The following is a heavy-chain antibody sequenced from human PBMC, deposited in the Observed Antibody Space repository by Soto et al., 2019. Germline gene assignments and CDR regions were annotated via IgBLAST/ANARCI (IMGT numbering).Heavy chain of an antibody. D-gene: IGHD3-22*01. V-gene: IGHV1-69*13. CDR2: IIPIFGTA. J-gene: IGHJ4*02. CDR1: GGTFSSYA. CDR3: ATSRGSGYYDSSGYYYIDRCPGY. Sequence: ASVKVSCKASGGTFSSYAISWVRQAPGQGLEWLGGIIPIFGTANYAQKFQGRVTITADESTSTAYMELGSLRSEDTAVYYCATSRGSGYYDSSGYYYIDRCPGYWGQGTLVTVSS.